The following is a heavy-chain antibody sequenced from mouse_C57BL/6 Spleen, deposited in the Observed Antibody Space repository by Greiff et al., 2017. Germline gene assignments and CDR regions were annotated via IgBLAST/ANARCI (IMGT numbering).Heavy chain of an antibody. CDR1: GFTFSDYG. D-gene: IGHD2-2*01. J-gene: IGHJ2*01. CDR3: ASDGYDVGIDY. V-gene: IGHV5-17*01. CDR2: ISSGSSTI. Sequence: EVMLVESGGGLVKPGGSLKLSCAASGFTFSDYGMHWVRQAPEKGLEWVAYISSGSSTIYYADTVKGRVTISRDNATNTLCLQMTSLRSEDTAMYYCASDGYDVGIDYWGQGTTLTVSS.